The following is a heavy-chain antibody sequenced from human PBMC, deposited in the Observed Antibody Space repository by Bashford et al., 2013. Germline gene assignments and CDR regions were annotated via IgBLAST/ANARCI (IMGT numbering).Heavy chain of an antibody. CDR2: ISAYNGNT. D-gene: IGHD6-19*01. CDR3: ARWFEQWLAHNWFDP. CDR1: GGTFSSYG. J-gene: IGHJ5*02. Sequence: ASVKVSCKASGGTFSSYGISWVRQAPGQGLEWMGWISAYNGNTNYAQKLQGRVTMTTDTSTSTAYMELRSLRSDDTAVYYCARWFEQWLAHNWFDPWGQGTLVTVSS. V-gene: IGHV1-18*01.